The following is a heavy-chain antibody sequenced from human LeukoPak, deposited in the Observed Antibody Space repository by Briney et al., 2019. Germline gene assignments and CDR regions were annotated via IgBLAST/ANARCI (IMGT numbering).Heavy chain of an antibody. D-gene: IGHD3-10*01. CDR3: ARLRWPRGGRSSFDY. J-gene: IGHJ4*02. CDR2: IYPGGSET. V-gene: IGHV5-51*01. CDR1: GYDFSTYW. Sequence: GESLKISCKGLGYDFSTYWNAWVRQRPGKGLEWMGIIYPGGSETRYDPSFQGQVTISADESITTAYLQWSSLKASDTAMYYCARLRWPRGGRSSFDYWGQGALVTVSS.